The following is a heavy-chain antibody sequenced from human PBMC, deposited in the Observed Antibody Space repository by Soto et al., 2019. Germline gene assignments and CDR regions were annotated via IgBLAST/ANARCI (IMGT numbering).Heavy chain of an antibody. CDR2: ISNGGSYT. CDR1: RFTFSDYY. D-gene: IGHD3-10*01. V-gene: IGHV3-11*03. Sequence: GGSLRLSCAASRFTFSDYYMSWIRQAPGKGLEWVSYISNGGSYTNYVDSVKGRFTVSRDNAKDSLYLQMNSLRDEDTAVYYCVRQGLRGSSSDAFDIWGQGTMVTVSS. J-gene: IGHJ3*02. CDR3: VRQGLRGSSSDAFDI.